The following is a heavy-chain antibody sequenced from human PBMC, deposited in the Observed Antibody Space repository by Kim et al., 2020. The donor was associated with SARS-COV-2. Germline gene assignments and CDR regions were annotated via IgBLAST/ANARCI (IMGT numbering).Heavy chain of an antibody. CDR3: ARAPRAGSRYNWFDP. V-gene: IGHV4-34*01. J-gene: IGHJ5*02. D-gene: IGHD3-10*01. Sequence: PSLKSRVTISVDPSKNQFSLKLSSGTAADTAVYYCARAPRAGSRYNWFDPWGQGTLVTVSS.